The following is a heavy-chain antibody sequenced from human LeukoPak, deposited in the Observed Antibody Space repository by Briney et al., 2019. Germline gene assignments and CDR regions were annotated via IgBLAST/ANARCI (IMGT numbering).Heavy chain of an antibody. Sequence: PGRSLRLSCAASGFTFSTYAMHWVRQAPGKGLEWVAVMSYDGNNQDYPDSVKGRFTISRDNAKNTLYLQVNSLRAEDTAVYYCARDFRWGYDYWGQGTLVTVSS. J-gene: IGHJ4*02. CDR2: MSYDGNNQ. V-gene: IGHV3-30-3*01. CDR1: GFTFSTYA. CDR3: ARDFRWGYDY. D-gene: IGHD7-27*01.